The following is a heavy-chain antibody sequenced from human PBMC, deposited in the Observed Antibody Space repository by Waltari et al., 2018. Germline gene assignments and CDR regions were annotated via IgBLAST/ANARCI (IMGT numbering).Heavy chain of an antibody. CDR3: ARGNHLDF. CDR1: GYSVSDYD. CDR2: IKPNGGET. Sequence: QVQLVQSGAEVGKPGASVKVSCQATGYSVSDYDIYWVRQAPGQGLEWMAWIKPNGGETKYAQKFQGRVTLTRDTSISTAYMELPRMTVDDTAVYYCARGNHLDFWGQGTIVTVSS. J-gene: IGHJ4*02. V-gene: IGHV1-2*02.